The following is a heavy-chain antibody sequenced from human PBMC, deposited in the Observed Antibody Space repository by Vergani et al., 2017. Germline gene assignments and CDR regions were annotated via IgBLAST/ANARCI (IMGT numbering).Heavy chain of an antibody. J-gene: IGHJ4*02. D-gene: IGHD3-10*01. Sequence: QVQLVQSGSELKKPGASVKVSCKASGYTFTTYAMNWVRQAPGQGLEWMGWINTNTGNPTYAPGFTGRFVFSLDTSVSTTYQHISSLEPEDTGVYYCERDTRVREAPGGRFEYWGQGTLVTVSS. CDR3: ERDTRVREAPGGRFEY. CDR2: INTNTGNP. V-gene: IGHV7-4-1*02. CDR1: GYTFTTYA.